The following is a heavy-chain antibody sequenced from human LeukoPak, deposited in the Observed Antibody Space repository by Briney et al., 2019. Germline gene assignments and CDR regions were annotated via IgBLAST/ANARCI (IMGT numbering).Heavy chain of an antibody. CDR3: ARRSYYYDSSGYYP. CDR2: INHSGST. J-gene: IGHJ5*02. CDR1: GGSFSGYY. Sequence: SETLSLTCAVYGGSFSGYYWSWIRQPPGKGLERIGEINHSGSTNYNPSLKSRVTISVDTSKNQFSLKLSSVTAADTAVYYCARRSYYYDSSGYYPWGQGTLVTVSS. D-gene: IGHD3-22*01. V-gene: IGHV4-34*01.